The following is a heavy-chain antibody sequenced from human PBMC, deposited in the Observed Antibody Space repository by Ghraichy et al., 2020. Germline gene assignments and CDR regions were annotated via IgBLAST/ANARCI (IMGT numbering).Heavy chain of an antibody. CDR1: GGSFSGYY. CDR2: INHSGST. D-gene: IGHD3-22*01. J-gene: IGHJ4*02. V-gene: IGHV4-34*01. CDR3: ARDYYDSSGYSIPFGY. Sequence: SETLSLTCAVYGGSFSGYYWSWIRQPPGKGLEWIGEINHSGSTNYNPSLKSRVTISVDTSKNQFSLKLSSVTAADTAVYYCARDYYDSSGYSIPFGYWGQGTLVTVSS.